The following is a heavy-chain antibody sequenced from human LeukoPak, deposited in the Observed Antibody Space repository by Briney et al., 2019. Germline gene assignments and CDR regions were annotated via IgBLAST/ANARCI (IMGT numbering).Heavy chain of an antibody. CDR3: ATRGWELLEGLGLGYYFDY. Sequence: GGSLRLSCAASGFTFSSYEMNWVRQAPGKGLEWVSYISSSGSTIYYADSVKGRFTISRDNAKNSLYLQMNSLRAEDTAVYYCATRGWELLEGLGLGYYFDYWGQGTLVTVSS. CDR1: GFTFSSYE. J-gene: IGHJ4*02. D-gene: IGHD1-26*01. V-gene: IGHV3-48*03. CDR2: ISSSGSTI.